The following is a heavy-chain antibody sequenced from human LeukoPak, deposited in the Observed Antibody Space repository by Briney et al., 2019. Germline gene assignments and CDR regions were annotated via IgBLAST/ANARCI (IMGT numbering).Heavy chain of an antibody. D-gene: IGHD6-13*01. CDR2: IIGSGART. Sequence: GGSLRLSCAASGFTFSNYAMSWVRQAPGKGLEWVSGIIGSGARTHYADSVKGRFTISRDNSKNTLYLEMDSLRAEDTAVYYCAKDPNRYSSSNFDYWGQGTLVTVSS. CDR1: GFTFSNYA. V-gene: IGHV3-23*01. CDR3: AKDPNRYSSSNFDY. J-gene: IGHJ4*02.